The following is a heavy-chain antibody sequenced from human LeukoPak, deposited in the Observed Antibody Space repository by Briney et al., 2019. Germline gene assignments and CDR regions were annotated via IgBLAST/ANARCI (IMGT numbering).Heavy chain of an antibody. CDR2: IRSKAYGGTT. J-gene: IGHJ6*04. V-gene: IGHV3-49*04. CDR3: TRDYGDLPSNYYYYGMDV. Sequence: GGSLRLSCTASGFTFGDYAMSWVRQAPGKGLEWVGFIRSKAYGGTTEYAASVKGRFTISRDDSKSIAYLQMNSLKTEDTAVYYCTRDYGDLPSNYYYYGMDVWGKGTTVTVSS. D-gene: IGHD4-17*01. CDR1: GFTFGDYA.